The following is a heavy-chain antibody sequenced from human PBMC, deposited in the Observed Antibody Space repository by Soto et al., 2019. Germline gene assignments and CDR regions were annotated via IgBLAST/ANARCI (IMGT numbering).Heavy chain of an antibody. J-gene: IGHJ4*02. V-gene: IGHV3-23*01. CDR2: ISGSGRST. D-gene: IGHD3-16*01. CDR3: AKDWPLAGGVIPTFDY. CDR1: GFTFITYA. Sequence: GGSLRLSCAASGFTFITYAMSWVRQAPGKGLEWVSTISGSGRSTYYADSVKGRFTISRDNSKNTLFLQMNILRAEDTAVYYCAKDWPLAGGVIPTFDYWGQGTLVTVSS.